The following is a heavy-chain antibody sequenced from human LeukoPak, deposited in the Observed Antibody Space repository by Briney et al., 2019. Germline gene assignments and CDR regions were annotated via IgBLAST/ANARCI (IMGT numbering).Heavy chain of an antibody. D-gene: IGHD1-26*01. V-gene: IGHV1-2*06. Sequence: ASVKVSCKASGGTFTGYYMHWVRQAPGQGLEWMGRINPNSGGTNYAQKFQGRVTMTRDTSISTAYMELSRLRSDDTAVYYCARDTGAPDYYMDVWGKGTTVTVSS. CDR3: ARDTGAPDYYMDV. CDR2: INPNSGGT. J-gene: IGHJ6*03. CDR1: GGTFTGYY.